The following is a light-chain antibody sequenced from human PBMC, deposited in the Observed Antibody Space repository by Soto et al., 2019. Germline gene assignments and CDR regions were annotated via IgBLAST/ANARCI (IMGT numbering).Light chain of an antibody. Sequence: DIQMTQSPPSLSASVGDRVTITCRASQSISTYLNWYQQKPGKAPKFLIYAASNLQSWVPSRFSGSGSDTDFTLTISSLQPEDFATYFCQQSYSTPWTFGQGTNVEIK. J-gene: IGKJ1*01. CDR3: QQSYSTPWT. CDR2: AAS. V-gene: IGKV1-39*01. CDR1: QSISTY.